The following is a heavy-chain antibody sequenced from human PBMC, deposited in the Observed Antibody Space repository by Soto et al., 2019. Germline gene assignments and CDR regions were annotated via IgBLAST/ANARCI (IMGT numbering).Heavy chain of an antibody. J-gene: IGHJ5*02. Sequence: PSETLSLTCTVSGGSISSGDYYWSWIRQPPGKGLEWIGYIYYSGSTNYNPSLKSRVTISVDTSKNQFSLKLSSVTAADTAVYYCERGDSSSWYKGWFDPWGQGTLVNVSS. V-gene: IGHV4-61*08. CDR1: GGSISSGDYY. CDR2: IYYSGST. D-gene: IGHD6-13*01. CDR3: ERGDSSSWYKGWFDP.